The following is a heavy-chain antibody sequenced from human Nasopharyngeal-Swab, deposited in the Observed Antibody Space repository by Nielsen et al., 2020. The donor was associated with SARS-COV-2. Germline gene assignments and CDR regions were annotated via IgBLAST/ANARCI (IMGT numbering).Heavy chain of an antibody. V-gene: IGHV4-4*07. J-gene: IGHJ4*02. Sequence: SETLSLTCTVSGGSISDYNWSWIRQPAGKGLEWIGRIYTSGNTNYNPSLKSRVTMSVDESKNQFSLRLSSVTAADTAVYYCARDTRRGGVDYWGQGTLVTVSS. D-gene: IGHD2-15*01. CDR3: ARDTRRGGVDY. CDR2: IYTSGNT. CDR1: GGSISDYN.